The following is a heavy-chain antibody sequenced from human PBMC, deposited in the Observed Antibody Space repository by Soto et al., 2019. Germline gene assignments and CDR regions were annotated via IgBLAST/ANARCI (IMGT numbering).Heavy chain of an antibody. V-gene: IGHV3-33*01. CDR2: IWYDGSNK. D-gene: IGHD6-6*01. CDR1: GFTFSSYG. Sequence: GGSLRLSCAASGFTFSSYGMHWVRQAPGKGLEWVAVIWYDGSNKYYADSVKGRFTISRDNSKNTLYLQMNSLRAEDTAVYYCARAETPLGEGYYFDYWGQGTLVTVSS. J-gene: IGHJ4*02. CDR3: ARAETPLGEGYYFDY.